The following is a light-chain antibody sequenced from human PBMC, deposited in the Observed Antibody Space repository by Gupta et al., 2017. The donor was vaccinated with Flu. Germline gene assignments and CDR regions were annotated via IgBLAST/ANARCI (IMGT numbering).Light chain of an antibody. Sequence: DIQLTQSPSFLSASVVDRVTITCRASQYIANYLVWYQQKPGKAPELLIYAASTLESGVPSRFSGSGSGTEFTLTLSSLQPEDFATYYCQQFESYPLTFGGGTEVEIK. CDR1: QYIANY. V-gene: IGKV1-9*01. CDR2: AAS. CDR3: QQFESYPLT. J-gene: IGKJ4*01.